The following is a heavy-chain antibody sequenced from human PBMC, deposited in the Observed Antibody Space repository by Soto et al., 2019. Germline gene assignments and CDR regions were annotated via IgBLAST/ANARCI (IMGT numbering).Heavy chain of an antibody. Sequence: GASVNVSCKFSGYTLTELSIHWVRQAPGKGLEWMGGFDPEDGETIYAQKFQGRVTMTEDTSTDTAYMELSSLRSEDAAVYYCATGRYGARDAFDIWGQGTMVTVSS. V-gene: IGHV1-24*01. CDR2: FDPEDGET. J-gene: IGHJ3*02. D-gene: IGHD1-26*01. CDR3: ATGRYGARDAFDI. CDR1: GYTLTELS.